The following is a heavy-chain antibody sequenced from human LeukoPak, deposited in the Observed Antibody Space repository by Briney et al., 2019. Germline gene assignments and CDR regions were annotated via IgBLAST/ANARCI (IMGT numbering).Heavy chain of an antibody. V-gene: IGHV4-39*01. CDR2: IYYSGST. CDR1: GGSISSTRYS. D-gene: IGHD3-10*01. J-gene: IGHJ5*02. CDR3: ARHGIYYGLGSSYGLPNWFDP. Sequence: AETLSLTCTVSGGSISSTRYSWGWIRQPPGKGLEWIGSIYYSGSTYYTPSLKSRVTMSADRSKNQFSLKLSSVTAADTAVYYCARHGIYYGLGSSYGLPNWFDPWGQGTLVTVSS.